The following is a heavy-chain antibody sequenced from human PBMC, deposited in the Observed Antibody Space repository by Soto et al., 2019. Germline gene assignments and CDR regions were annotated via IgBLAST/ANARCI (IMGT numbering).Heavy chain of an antibody. CDR1: GGSISSGDYY. CDR2: IYYSGST. D-gene: IGHD4-17*01. J-gene: IGHJ6*04. Sequence: QVQLQESGPGLVKPSQTLSLTCTVSGGSISSGDYYWSWISQPPGKGLEWIGYIYYSGSTYYNPYLKSRVTISVDTSKNQFSLKLSSVTDADTAVYYCARDAIYGDLYYFYGMDVWGKGTTGNVSS. V-gene: IGHV4-30-4*01. CDR3: ARDAIYGDLYYFYGMDV.